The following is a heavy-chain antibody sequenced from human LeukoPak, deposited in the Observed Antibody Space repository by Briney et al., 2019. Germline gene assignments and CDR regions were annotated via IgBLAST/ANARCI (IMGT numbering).Heavy chain of an antibody. J-gene: IGHJ4*02. Sequence: GGSLRLSCAASGFTFSNAWMSWVRRATGKGLEWVGRIKRKTDGGTTDYAAPVEGRFTISRDDSKNTLYLQMNSLKTEDTAVYYCTTGVMITFGGVIVFDYWGQGTLVTVSS. CDR2: IKRKTDGGTT. V-gene: IGHV3-15*01. D-gene: IGHD3-16*02. CDR1: GFTFSNAW. CDR3: TTGVMITFGGVIVFDY.